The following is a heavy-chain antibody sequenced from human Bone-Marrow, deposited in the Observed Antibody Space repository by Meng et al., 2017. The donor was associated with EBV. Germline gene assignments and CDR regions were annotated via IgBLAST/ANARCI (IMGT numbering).Heavy chain of an antibody. CDR3: ARGTYDYIWGSYRLNNWFDP. CDR1: GFTFSSYS. CDR2: ISSSSSYI. Sequence: EVQLVESGGXLFKPGXSLRLSCAASGFTFSSYSMNWVRQAPGKGLEWVSSISSSSSYIYYADSVKGRFTISRDNAKNSLYLQMNSLRAEDTAVYYCARGTYDYIWGSYRLNNWFDPGGQGTLVTVSA. V-gene: IGHV3-21*01. D-gene: IGHD3-16*02. J-gene: IGHJ5*02.